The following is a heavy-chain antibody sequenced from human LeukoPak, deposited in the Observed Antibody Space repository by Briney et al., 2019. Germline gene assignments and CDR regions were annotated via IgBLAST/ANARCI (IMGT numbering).Heavy chain of an antibody. J-gene: IGHJ5*02. CDR1: GDSFSSNSAA. V-gene: IGHV6-1*01. CDR3: ARDRPREPGWFDP. CDR2: TYYRSKWYN. Sequence: SQTLSLTCAISGDSFSSNSAAWNWLRQSPSRGLEWLGRTYYRSKWYNDYAVSVKSRITINPDTSKNQFSLQLNSVTPEDTAVYYCARDRPREPGWFDPWGQGTLVTVST. D-gene: IGHD1-26*01.